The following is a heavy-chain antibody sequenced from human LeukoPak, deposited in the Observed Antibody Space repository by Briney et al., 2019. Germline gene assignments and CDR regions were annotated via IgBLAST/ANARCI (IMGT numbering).Heavy chain of an antibody. V-gene: IGHV1-2*02. Sequence: ASVKVSCKASGYTFSDHYVHWVRQAPGQGLEWLGWILPNSGATEYAQNFQGRVTMTRDTSISTAYMELSSLRSEDTAVYYCASVAGGSGSYWWGQGTLVTVSS. CDR1: GYTFSDHY. J-gene: IGHJ4*02. D-gene: IGHD3-10*01. CDR2: ILPNSGAT. CDR3: ASVAGGSGSYW.